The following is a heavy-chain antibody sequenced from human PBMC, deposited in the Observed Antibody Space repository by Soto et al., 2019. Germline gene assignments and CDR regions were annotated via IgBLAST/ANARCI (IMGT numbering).Heavy chain of an antibody. CDR1: GYTLTELS. Sequence: ASVKVSCKVSGYTLTELSMHWVRQAPGKGLEWMGGFDPEDGETIYAQKFQGRVTMTEATSTDTAYMELSSLRSEDTAVYYCATPRGYCSGGSCYLWGYFDYWGQGTLVTVSS. CDR2: FDPEDGET. D-gene: IGHD2-15*01. J-gene: IGHJ4*02. V-gene: IGHV1-24*01. CDR3: ATPRGYCSGGSCYLWGYFDY.